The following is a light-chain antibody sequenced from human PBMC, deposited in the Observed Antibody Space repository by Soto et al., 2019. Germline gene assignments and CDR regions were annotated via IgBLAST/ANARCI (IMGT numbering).Light chain of an antibody. Sequence: IRMTQSPSTLSASVGDSVTITCRASQYISSWLAWYQQKPGQAPKLLIYKASNLQSGAPSRFSGSGSGTEFTLSINSLQPDDFATYYCQQYFDSSETFGQGTKVDI. V-gene: IGKV1-5*03. CDR1: QYISSW. CDR2: KAS. J-gene: IGKJ1*01. CDR3: QQYFDSSET.